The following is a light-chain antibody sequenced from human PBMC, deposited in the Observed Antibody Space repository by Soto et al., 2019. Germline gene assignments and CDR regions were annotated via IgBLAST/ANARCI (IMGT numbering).Light chain of an antibody. CDR2: DAS. Sequence: EIVLTQSPATLSLSPGDRATISCRASQSIGLSIAWYQHKPGQAPRLLIFDASPRATGIPARFRGSGSGTDFTLSIISREPEDFAVYYCQQRTDRTPWTFGQGTKVEIK. J-gene: IGKJ1*01. CDR3: QQRTDRTPWT. V-gene: IGKV3-11*01. CDR1: QSIGLS.